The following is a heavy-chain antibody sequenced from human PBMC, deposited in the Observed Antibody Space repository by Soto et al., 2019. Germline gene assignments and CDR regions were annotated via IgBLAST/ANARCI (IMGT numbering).Heavy chain of an antibody. V-gene: IGHV3-33*01. Sequence: GGSLRLSCAASGFTFSSYGMHWVRQAPGKGLEWVAVIWYDGSNKYYADSVKGRFTISRDNSKNTLYLQMNSLRAEDMAVYYCARGGYYDSSGYYFDYWGQGTLVTVSS. D-gene: IGHD3-22*01. J-gene: IGHJ4*02. CDR2: IWYDGSNK. CDR3: ARGGYYDSSGYYFDY. CDR1: GFTFSSYG.